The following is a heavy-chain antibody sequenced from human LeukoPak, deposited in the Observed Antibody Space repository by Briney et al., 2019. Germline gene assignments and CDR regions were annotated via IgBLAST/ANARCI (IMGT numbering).Heavy chain of an antibody. V-gene: IGHV4-4*07. CDR1: GGSISSYY. CDR3: ARQYSDILTGYHRGELYWYFDL. J-gene: IGHJ2*01. CDR2: IYSSGST. D-gene: IGHD3-9*01. Sequence: SETLSLTCTVSGGSISSYYWSWIRQPAGKGLEWIGRIYSSGSTNYNPSLKSRVTTSLDTSKNQFSLKLSSVTAADTAVYYCARQYSDILTGYHRGELYWYFDLWGRGTLVTVSS.